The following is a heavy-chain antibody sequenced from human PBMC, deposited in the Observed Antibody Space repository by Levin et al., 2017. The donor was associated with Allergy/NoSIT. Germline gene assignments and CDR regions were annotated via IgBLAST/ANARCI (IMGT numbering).Heavy chain of an antibody. D-gene: IGHD7-27*01. CDR1: GFTFSSYA. J-gene: IGHJ4*02. V-gene: IGHV3-23*01. CDR2: IGTNGRT. Sequence: LSLTCAASGFTFSSYAMTWVRQAPGKGLEWVSSIGTNGRTYYAESVKGRFTISRDNSKNTLNLQMDSLRADDTAVYHCAKVGIGEAGRLDYWGQGTLVTVSS. CDR3: AKVGIGEAGRLDY.